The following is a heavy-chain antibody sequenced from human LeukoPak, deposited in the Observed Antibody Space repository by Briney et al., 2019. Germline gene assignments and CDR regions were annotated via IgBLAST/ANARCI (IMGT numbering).Heavy chain of an antibody. CDR1: GYKFTDDY. CDR2: INPDSGFT. J-gene: IGHJ4*02. V-gene: IGHV1-2*02. D-gene: IGHD3-16*01. CDR3: APTAEAYTSWWKV. Sequence: ASVKVSCKASGYKFTDDYMHWVRQAPGQGLEFMGWINPDSGFTNYAQKFKGRVTMTRDTSISTTYLEVRSLTSDDTAVYYCAPTAEAYTSWWKVWGQGTLVTVSS.